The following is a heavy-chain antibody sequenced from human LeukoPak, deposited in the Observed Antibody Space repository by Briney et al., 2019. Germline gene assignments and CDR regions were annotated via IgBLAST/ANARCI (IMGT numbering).Heavy chain of an antibody. V-gene: IGHV5-51*01. CDR2: IYPGDSDT. CDR3: AISTSPLGLVVPASMGYYYYGMDV. CDR1: GSSFTSYW. J-gene: IGHJ6*04. D-gene: IGHD2-2*01. Sequence: NLGASLQISCQGSGSSFTSYWIGWVRQLPGKGLEWMRIIYPGDSDTRYSPSFQGQVTISADKSISTAYLQWSSLKASDTAMYYCAISTSPLGLVVPASMGYYYYGMDVWGKGTTVTVSS.